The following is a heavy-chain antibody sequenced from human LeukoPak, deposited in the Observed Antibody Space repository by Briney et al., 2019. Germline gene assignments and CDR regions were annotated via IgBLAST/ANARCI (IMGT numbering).Heavy chain of an antibody. CDR3: AKSVFDSSGDPYMDV. CDR1: GFTFNDYW. CDR2: IKTDGSAM. Sequence: GGSLRLSCVGSGFTFNDYWIHWVCQAPGKGLVWVSAIKTDGSAMQYADSVKGRFTISRDNSKNTLYLQMNSLRAEDTAVYYCAKSVFDSSGDPYMDVWGKGTTVTISS. V-gene: IGHV3-74*03. D-gene: IGHD3-22*01. J-gene: IGHJ6*03.